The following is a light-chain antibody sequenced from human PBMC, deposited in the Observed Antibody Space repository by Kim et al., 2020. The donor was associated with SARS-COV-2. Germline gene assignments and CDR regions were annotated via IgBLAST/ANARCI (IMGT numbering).Light chain of an antibody. CDR1: SGNVGNYDL. CDR3: CSYAGSSTYV. CDR2: EVN. Sequence: GQTITISCTGTSGNVGNYDLSSWYQHHPGKAPKLMIYEVNRRPSGVSNRFSGSKSGNTASLTISGLQAEDEDDYYCCSYAGSSTYVFGTGNKVTVL. J-gene: IGLJ1*01. V-gene: IGLV2-23*02.